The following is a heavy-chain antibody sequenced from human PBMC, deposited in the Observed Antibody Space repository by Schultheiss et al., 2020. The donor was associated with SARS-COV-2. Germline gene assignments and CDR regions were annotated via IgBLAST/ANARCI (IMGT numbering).Heavy chain of an antibody. CDR3: ARSIAAAGHRYFDY. CDR2: ISGSGGST. CDR1: GFTFSSYA. V-gene: IGHV3-23*01. D-gene: IGHD6-13*01. J-gene: IGHJ4*02. Sequence: GGSLRLSCAASGFTFSSYAMSWVRQAPGKGLEWVSAISGSGGSTYYADSVKGRFTISRDNSKNTLYLQMNSLRAEDTAVYYCARSIAAAGHRYFDYWGQGTLVTVSS.